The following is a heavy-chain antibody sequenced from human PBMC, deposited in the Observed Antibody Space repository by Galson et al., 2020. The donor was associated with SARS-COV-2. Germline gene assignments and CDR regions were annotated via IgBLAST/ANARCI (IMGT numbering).Heavy chain of an antibody. CDR2: ISSSSSYI. CDR1: GFTFSSYS. V-gene: IGHV3-21*01. CDR3: ARLGLGYCSGGSCYSAFDY. Sequence: GESLKISCPASGFTFSSYSMNWVRQAPGKGLEWVSSISSSSSYIYYADSVKGRFTISRDNAKNSLYLQMNSLRAEDTAVYYCARLGLGYCSGGSCYSAFDYWGQGTLVTVSS. J-gene: IGHJ4*02. D-gene: IGHD2-15*01.